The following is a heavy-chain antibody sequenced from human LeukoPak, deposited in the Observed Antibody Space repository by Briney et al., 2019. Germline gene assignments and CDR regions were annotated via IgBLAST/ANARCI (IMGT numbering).Heavy chain of an antibody. CDR2: IIPIFGTA. J-gene: IGHJ4*02. V-gene: IGHV1-69*13. D-gene: IGHD1-7*01. CDR1: GGTFSSYA. CDR3: ARPLGSGTTLSYFDY. Sequence: SVKVSCKASGGTFSSYAISWVRQAPGQGLEWMGGIIPIFGTANYAQKFQGRVTITADESTSTAHMELSSLRSEDTAVYYCARPLGSGTTLSYFDYWGQGTLVTVSS.